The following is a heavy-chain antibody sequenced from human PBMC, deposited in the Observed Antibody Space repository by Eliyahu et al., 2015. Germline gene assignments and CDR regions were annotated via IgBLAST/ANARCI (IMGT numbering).Heavy chain of an antibody. CDR3: TLAYYYDSSGYPGDDAFDI. Sequence: EVQLVQSGAEVKKPGESLRXSCKGSGYSFTSXGISWVRQMPGKGLEWMGRIDPSDSYTNYSPSFQGHVTISADKSISTAYLQWSSLKASDTAMYYCTLAYYYDSSGYPGDDAFDIWGQGTMVTVSS. CDR1: GYSFTSXG. CDR2: IDPSDSYT. D-gene: IGHD3-22*01. J-gene: IGHJ3*02. V-gene: IGHV5-10-1*03.